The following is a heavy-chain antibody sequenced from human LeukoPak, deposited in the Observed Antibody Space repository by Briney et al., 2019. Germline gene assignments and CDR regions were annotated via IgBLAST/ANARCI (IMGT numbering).Heavy chain of an antibody. CDR1: GYTFTTYG. CDR2: ISGYNGYT. J-gene: IGHJ5*02. CDR3: ARDEARYSSGYYPNWFDT. V-gene: IGHV1-18*01. D-gene: IGHD3-22*01. Sequence: GASVRVSSKASGYTFTTYGISWVRQAPGQGLEWMGWISGYNGYTHYAHNLQGRVTMTTDTSTSAAYMELRSLRSDDTAVYYCARDEARYSSGYYPNWFDTWGQGTLVTVSS.